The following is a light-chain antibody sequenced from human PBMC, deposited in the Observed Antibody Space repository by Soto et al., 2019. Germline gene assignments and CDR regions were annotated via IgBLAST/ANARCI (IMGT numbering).Light chain of an antibody. Sequence: EIVMTQSPATLSVSPGERATLSCRASQSAGSNLAWYQQKPGQAPRLLIYGASTRATGIPARFSGSGSGTEFTLTISSLQSEDFAVYYCQQYNNWPPGTFGQGTKVDNK. CDR2: GAS. CDR3: QQYNNWPPGT. J-gene: IGKJ1*01. V-gene: IGKV3-15*01. CDR1: QSAGSN.